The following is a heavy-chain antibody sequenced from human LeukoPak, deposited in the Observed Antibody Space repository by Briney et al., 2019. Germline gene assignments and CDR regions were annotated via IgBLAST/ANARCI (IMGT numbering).Heavy chain of an antibody. CDR1: GFTFSKDD. D-gene: IGHD5-12*01. CDR3: TKESCGIRAACAGASYYDS. V-gene: IGHV3-13*01. J-gene: IGHJ2*01. Sequence: PGGSLRLSCAASGFTFSKDDFHWVRQAPGKGLEWVAAIGVTGDTYYADSVKGRFTISREDAAESLYLQMRSLGAGDTALYYCTKESCGIRAACAGASYYDSWGRGAWVTV. CDR2: IGVTGDT.